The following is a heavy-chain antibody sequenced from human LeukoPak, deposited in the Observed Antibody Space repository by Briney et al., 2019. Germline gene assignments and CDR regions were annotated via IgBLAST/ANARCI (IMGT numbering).Heavy chain of an antibody. CDR3: ARSLPATVAGANWYDP. V-gene: IGHV4-4*07. CDR2: IYTSGTT. CDR1: GGSMSSFY. D-gene: IGHD6-13*01. J-gene: IGHJ5*02. Sequence: PSETLSLTCTVSGGSMSSFYWSWIRQPAGKGLEWVGRIYTSGTTNYNPSLRSRVSMSADTSRNQLSLKLTSVTAADTAVYYCARSLPATVAGANWYDPWGQGTLVTVSS.